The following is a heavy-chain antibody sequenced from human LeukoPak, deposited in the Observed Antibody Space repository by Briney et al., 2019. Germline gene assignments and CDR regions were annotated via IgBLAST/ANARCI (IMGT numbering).Heavy chain of an antibody. D-gene: IGHD2-21*02. J-gene: IGHJ3*02. CDR1: GGTFSSYA. CDR2: IIPIFGTA. V-gene: IGHV1-69*06. CDR3: AIFVVVTENDAFDI. Sequence: GASVKVSCKASGGTFSSYAISWVRQAPGQGLEWMGGIIPIFGTANYAQKFQGRVTITADKSTSTAYMELSSLRSEDTAVYYCAIFVVVTENDAFDIWGQGTMVTVSS.